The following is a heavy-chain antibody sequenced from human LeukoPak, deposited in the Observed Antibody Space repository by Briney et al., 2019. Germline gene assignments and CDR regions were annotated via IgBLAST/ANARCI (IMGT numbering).Heavy chain of an antibody. V-gene: IGHV1-18*04. D-gene: IGHD3-9*01. CDR3: ARDRGYDILTGYYTARTDY. Sequence: ASVKVSCKASGYTFTSYGISWVRQAPGQGLEWMGWISAYNGNTNYAQKLQGRVTMTTDTSTSTAYMELRSLRSDDTAVCYCARDRGYDILTGYYTARTDYWGQGTLVTVSS. CDR1: GYTFTSYG. J-gene: IGHJ4*02. CDR2: ISAYNGNT.